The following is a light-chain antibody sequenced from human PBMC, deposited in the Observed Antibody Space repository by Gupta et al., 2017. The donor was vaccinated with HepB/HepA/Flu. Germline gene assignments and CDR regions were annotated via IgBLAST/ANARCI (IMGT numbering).Light chain of an antibody. V-gene: IGKV1-5*03. Sequence: DIQMTQSPSTLSASVGDRVSITCRASQTVSTWLAWYQQKPGKAPKLMIYKASRVERGGTSRFSGCGYEKEFTLTSSRRQNDDFDDYYGQQDNSYRTFGEGTKVEIK. CDR2: KAS. J-gene: IGKJ4*01. CDR1: QTVSTW. CDR3: QQDNSYRT.